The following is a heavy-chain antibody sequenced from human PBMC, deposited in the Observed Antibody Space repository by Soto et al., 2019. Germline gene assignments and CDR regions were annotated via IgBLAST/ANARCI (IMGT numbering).Heavy chain of an antibody. D-gene: IGHD5-12*01. J-gene: IGHJ6*02. CDR3: AGGYDSLGMDV. V-gene: IGHV1-3*01. CDR2: INAGNGNA. Sequence: PSVKVSCKASGYTFTSYAMHWVRQAPGQRLEWMGWINAGNGNAKYSQKFQGRVTITRDTSASTAYMELSSLRSEDTAVYYCAGGYDSLGMDVWGQGTTVTVSS. CDR1: GYTFTSYA.